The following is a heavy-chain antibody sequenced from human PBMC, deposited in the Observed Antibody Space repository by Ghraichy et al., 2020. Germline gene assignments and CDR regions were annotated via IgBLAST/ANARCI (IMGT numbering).Heavy chain of an antibody. CDR1: GGSISTTTYF. D-gene: IGHD3-10*01. CDR3: ATNPTMASYFDY. V-gene: IGHV4-39*01. Sequence: SETLSLTCTVSGGSISTTTYFWVWIRQPPGKGLEWIGSIYHSGTTYYNPSLKSRVTISVDTPKNQISLRLSSVTAADTAVYYCATNPTMASYFDYWGQGTLATVSS. J-gene: IGHJ4*02. CDR2: IYHSGTT.